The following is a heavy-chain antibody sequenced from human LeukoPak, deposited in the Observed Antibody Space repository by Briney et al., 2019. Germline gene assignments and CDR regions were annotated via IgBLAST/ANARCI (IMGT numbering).Heavy chain of an antibody. D-gene: IGHD6-13*01. CDR3: ARVGDYSSSWYYFDY. J-gene: IGHJ4*02. V-gene: IGHV1-2*02. CDR2: INPNSGGT. CDR1: GYTSTVYY. Sequence: AASVKVSCKASGYTSTVYYMHWVRQAPGQGLEWMGWINPNSGGTNYAQKFQVRGTMTRDTSISTAYMELSRLRSDDTAVYYCARVGDYSSSWYYFDYWGQGTLVTVSS.